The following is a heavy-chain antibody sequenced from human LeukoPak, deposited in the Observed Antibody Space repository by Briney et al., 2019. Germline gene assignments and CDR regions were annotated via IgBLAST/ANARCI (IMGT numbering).Heavy chain of an antibody. CDR1: GFTFGDYA. D-gene: IGHD3-10*02. CDR2: IRSKAYGGTT. CDR3: TRLRLEKTDPQGPVCSFEY. V-gene: IGHV3-49*04. J-gene: IGHJ4*01. Sequence: GGSLRLSCTASGFTFGDYAMSWVRQAPGKGLEWVGFIRSKAYGGTTEYAASVKGRFTISRDDSKSIAYLQMNSLKAEDTAVYYCTRLRLEKTDPQGPVCSFEYRGDGTPVTVSS.